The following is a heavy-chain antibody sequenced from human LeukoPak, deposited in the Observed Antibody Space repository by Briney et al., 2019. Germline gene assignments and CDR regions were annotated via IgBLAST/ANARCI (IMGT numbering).Heavy chain of an antibody. J-gene: IGHJ6*02. V-gene: IGHV4-31*03. Sequence: SETLSLTCTVSGGSISSGGYYWSWIRQHPGKGLEWIGYIYYSGSTYYNPSLKSRVTISADTSKNQFSLKLSSVTAADTAVYYCARGRGCSGGSCYQNYYYYGMDVWGQGTTVTVSS. CDR2: IYYSGST. CDR1: GGSISSGGYY. D-gene: IGHD2-15*01. CDR3: ARGRGCSGGSCYQNYYYYGMDV.